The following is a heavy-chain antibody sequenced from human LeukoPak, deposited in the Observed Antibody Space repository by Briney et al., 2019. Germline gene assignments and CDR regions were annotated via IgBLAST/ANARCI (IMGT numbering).Heavy chain of an antibody. V-gene: IGHV3-7*01. CDR3: ARVHDYDFWSGLGAFDI. J-gene: IGHJ3*02. CDR1: GFTFSSYW. Sequence: GGPLRLSCAASGFTFSSYWMSWVRQAPGKGLEWVANIKQDGSEKYYVDSAKGRFTISRDNAKNSLYLQMNSLRAEDTAVYYCARVHDYDFWSGLGAFDIWGQGTMVTVSS. CDR2: IKQDGSEK. D-gene: IGHD3-3*01.